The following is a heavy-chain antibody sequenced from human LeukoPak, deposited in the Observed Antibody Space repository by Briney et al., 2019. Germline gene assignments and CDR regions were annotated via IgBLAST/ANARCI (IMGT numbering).Heavy chain of an antibody. CDR2: IYYSGST. J-gene: IGHJ5*02. Sequence: SETLSLTCTVSGGSISSYYWSWLRQPPGKGQGWSGYIYYSGSTNYNPSLKSRVTISVDTSKNQFSLKLSSVTAADTAEYYCAQERTHYDFRSGYFDPWGQGTLVPVSS. CDR1: GGSISSYY. D-gene: IGHD3-3*01. CDR3: AQERTHYDFRSGYFDP. V-gene: IGHV4-59*01.